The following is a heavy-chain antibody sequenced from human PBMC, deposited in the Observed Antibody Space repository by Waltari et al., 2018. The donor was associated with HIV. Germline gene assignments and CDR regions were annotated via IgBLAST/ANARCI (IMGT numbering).Heavy chain of an antibody. CDR3: AKGFEYYYGSGSYPDY. CDR1: GFTFRSYA. J-gene: IGHJ4*02. Sequence: EVQLLESGGGLVQPGGSLRLSCAASGFTFRSYAMSWVRQAPGKGLEWVSAISGSGGSTYYADSVKGRFTISRDNSKNTLYLQMNSLRAEDTAVYYCAKGFEYYYGSGSYPDYWGQGTLVTVSS. CDR2: ISGSGGST. V-gene: IGHV3-23*01. D-gene: IGHD3-10*01.